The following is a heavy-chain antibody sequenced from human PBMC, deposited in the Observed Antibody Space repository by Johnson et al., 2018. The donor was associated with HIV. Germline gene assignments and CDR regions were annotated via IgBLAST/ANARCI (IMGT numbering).Heavy chain of an antibody. CDR3: ARGVGSGWYFEIGDDAFDI. CDR2: IRYDGSNK. V-gene: IGHV3-30*02. CDR1: GFTFSSYG. Sequence: QEKLVESGGGVVQPGGSLRLSCAASGFTFSSYGMHWVRQAPGKGLEWVAFIRYDGSNKYYADSVKGRFTISRDNSKNTLYLQMNSLRAEDTAVYYCARGVGSGWYFEIGDDAFDIWGQGTMVTVSS. J-gene: IGHJ3*02. D-gene: IGHD6-19*01.